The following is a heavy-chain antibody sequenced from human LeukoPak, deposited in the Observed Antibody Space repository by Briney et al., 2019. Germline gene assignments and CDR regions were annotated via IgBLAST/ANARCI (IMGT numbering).Heavy chain of an antibody. D-gene: IGHD3-10*01. Sequence: PGGSLRLSCAASGFTFSSYGMHWVRQAPGEGLEWVTFIRYDGSNKYYAASVKGRFTISRDNSKNTLHLQMNSLRAEDTAVYYCARDGDDYYGSGSYSDYWGQGTLVTVSS. V-gene: IGHV3-30*02. CDR3: ARDGDDYYGSGSYSDY. CDR2: IRYDGSNK. J-gene: IGHJ4*02. CDR1: GFTFSSYG.